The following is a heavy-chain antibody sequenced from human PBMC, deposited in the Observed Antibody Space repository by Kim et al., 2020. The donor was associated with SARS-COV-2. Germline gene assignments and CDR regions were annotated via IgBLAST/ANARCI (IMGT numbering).Heavy chain of an antibody. D-gene: IGHD2-15*01. V-gene: IGHV3-30*03. CDR2: MSFDGFSK. CDR1: GLYI. J-gene: IGHJ4*02. CDR3: ATEGGTSGRCGYFDS. Sequence: GGSLRLSCWTSGLYIIHWVRQALGKGLEWVAAMSFDGFSKYFVDSVKGLFNISRDDSKNAVYLELNSLRDEDSAVYYCATEGGTSGRCGYFDSWGQGTLVTVSS.